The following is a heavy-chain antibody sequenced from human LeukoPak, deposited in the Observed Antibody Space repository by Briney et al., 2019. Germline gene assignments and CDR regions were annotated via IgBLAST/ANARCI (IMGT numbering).Heavy chain of an antibody. D-gene: IGHD6-19*01. V-gene: IGHV4-34*01. J-gene: IGHJ4*02. CDR1: GGSIISYY. CDR2: INHSGST. Sequence: SETLSLTCTVSGGSIISYYWSWIRQPPGKGLEWIGEINHSGSTNYNPSLKSRVTISVDTSKNQFSLKLSSVTAADTAVYYCASAVAGTENFDYWGQGTLVTVSP. CDR3: ASAVAGTENFDY.